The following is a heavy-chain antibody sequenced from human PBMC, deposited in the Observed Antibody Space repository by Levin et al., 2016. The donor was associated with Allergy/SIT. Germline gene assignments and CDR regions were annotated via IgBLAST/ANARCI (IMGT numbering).Heavy chain of an antibody. V-gene: IGHV3-23*01. Sequence: GESLKISCAASGFPFIHYAMSWVRQAPGKGLEWVSGITGGGGVIVYADSVKGRFTISRDDSKNTVYLQMNSLRAEDTAVYYCARDGGYSYGSHIYYYMDVWGKGTTVTVSS. CDR3: ARDGGYSYGSHIYYYMDV. CDR1: GFPFIHYA. CDR2: ITGGGGVI. J-gene: IGHJ6*03. D-gene: IGHD5-18*01.